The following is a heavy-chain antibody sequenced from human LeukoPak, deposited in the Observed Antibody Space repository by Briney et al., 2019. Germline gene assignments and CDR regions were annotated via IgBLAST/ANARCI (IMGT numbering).Heavy chain of an antibody. V-gene: IGHV4-59*01. J-gene: IGHJ4*02. CDR1: GGSISSYY. D-gene: IGHD3-22*01. Sequence: SETLSLTCTVSGGSISSYYWSWIRQPPGKGLEWIGYIYYSGSTNYNPSLKSRVTISVDTPKNQFSLKLSSVTAADTAVYYCASIGYDSSGFDYWGQGTLVTVSS. CDR2: IYYSGST. CDR3: ASIGYDSSGFDY.